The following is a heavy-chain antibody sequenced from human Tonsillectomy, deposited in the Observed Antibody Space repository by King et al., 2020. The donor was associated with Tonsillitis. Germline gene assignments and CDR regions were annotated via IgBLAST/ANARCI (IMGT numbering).Heavy chain of an antibody. J-gene: IGHJ6*03. CDR1: GGSISRSSYY. Sequence: LQLQESGPGLVKPSETLSLTCTVSGGSISRSSYYWGWIRQPPGKGLEWIGSIYYSESTYYNPSLKSRVTISVDTSKNQFSLKLSSVTAADTAVYYCARQEGGYSLYYYYYMDVWGKGTTVTVSS. CDR2: IYYSEST. CDR3: ARQEGGYSLYYYYYMDV. D-gene: IGHD3-22*01. V-gene: IGHV4-39*01.